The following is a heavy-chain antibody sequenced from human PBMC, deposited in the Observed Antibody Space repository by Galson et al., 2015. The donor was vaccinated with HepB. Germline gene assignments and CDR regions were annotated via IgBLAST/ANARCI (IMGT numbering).Heavy chain of an antibody. CDR3: ARSLDVPDWFDP. CDR1: GFTFSSYS. V-gene: IGHV3-21*01. D-gene: IGHD2-2*01. Sequence: SLRLSCAASGFTFSSYSMNWVRQAPGKGLEWVSSISSSSSYIYYADSVKGRFTISRDNAKNSLYLQMNSLRAEDTAVYYCARSLDVPDWFDPWGQGTLVTVSS. CDR2: ISSSSSYI. J-gene: IGHJ5*02.